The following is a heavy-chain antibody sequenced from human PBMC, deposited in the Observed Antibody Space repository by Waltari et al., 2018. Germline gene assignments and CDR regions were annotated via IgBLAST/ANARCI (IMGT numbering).Heavy chain of an antibody. V-gene: IGHV4-34*01. CDR3: ARGHIVVVPAAMSWFDP. J-gene: IGHJ5*02. Sequence: QVQLQQWGAGLLKPSETLSLTCAVYGGSFSGSYWSWIRQPPGKGLEWIGEINHSGSTNYNPSLKSRVTISVDTSKNQFSLKLSSVTAADTAVYYCARGHIVVVPAAMSWFDPWGQGTLVTVSS. CDR2: INHSGST. CDR1: GGSFSGSY. D-gene: IGHD2-2*01.